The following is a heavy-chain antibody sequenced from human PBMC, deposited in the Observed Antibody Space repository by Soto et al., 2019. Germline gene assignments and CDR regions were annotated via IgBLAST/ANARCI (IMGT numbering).Heavy chain of an antibody. J-gene: IGHJ6*02. Sequence: GGSLRLSCAASGFTFSSYAMSWVRQAPGKGLEWVSAISGSGGSTYYADSVKGRFTISRDNSKNTLYLQMNSLRAEDTAVYYCAKVNYDFWSGYSISYYYYGMDVWGQGTTVTVSS. D-gene: IGHD3-3*01. V-gene: IGHV3-23*01. CDR2: ISGSGGST. CDR3: AKVNYDFWSGYSISYYYYGMDV. CDR1: GFTFSSYA.